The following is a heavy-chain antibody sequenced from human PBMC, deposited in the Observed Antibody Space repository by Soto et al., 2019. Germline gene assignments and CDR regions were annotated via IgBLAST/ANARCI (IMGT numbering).Heavy chain of an antibody. D-gene: IGHD1-1*01. CDR3: TRLMYSLPTAYSFDV. Sequence: PGGSLRLSCAASGFTFTTAWINWVRQAPGKGLEWVGRIKSKNDGGTTEYAASVRGRFTISRDDSKNTLYLQMDSLQAEDTALYYCTRLMYSLPTAYSFDVWGQGTMVTVSS. J-gene: IGHJ3*01. CDR2: IKSKNDGGTT. V-gene: IGHV3-15*07. CDR1: GFTFTTAW.